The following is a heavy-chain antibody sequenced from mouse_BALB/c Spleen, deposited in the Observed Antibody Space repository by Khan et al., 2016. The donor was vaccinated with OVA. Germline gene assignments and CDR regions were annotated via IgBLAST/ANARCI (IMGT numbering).Heavy chain of an antibody. J-gene: IGHJ3*01. CDR3: TRHGYVAWFTY. CDR1: GYSFTSYY. CDR2: IDPFSGAT. D-gene: IGHD2-2*01. V-gene: IGHV1-31*01. Sequence: EVQLQQSGPELMKPGASVKISCKASGYSFTSYYIHWMIESHGTSLEWIGYIDPFSGATTYNQKFKGTATLTVDKSSNTAYIHLRNLTSADSAVYYCTRHGYVAWFTYWGQGTLVTVSA.